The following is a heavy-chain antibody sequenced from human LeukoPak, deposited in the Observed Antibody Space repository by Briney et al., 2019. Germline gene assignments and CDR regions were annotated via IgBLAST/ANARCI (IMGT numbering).Heavy chain of an antibody. J-gene: IGHJ6*02. CDR3: ATYTHWVAGAV. Sequence: GGSLRLSCAASGFTFSDSWMSWVRQAPGKGQEWVANMNQDGSEKDYVDSVKGRFTISRDNARNSLYLQMGSLRAEDTAVYYCATYTHWVAGAVWGQGTTVTVSS. V-gene: IGHV3-7*01. CDR1: GFTFSDSW. D-gene: IGHD3-16*01. CDR2: MNQDGSEK.